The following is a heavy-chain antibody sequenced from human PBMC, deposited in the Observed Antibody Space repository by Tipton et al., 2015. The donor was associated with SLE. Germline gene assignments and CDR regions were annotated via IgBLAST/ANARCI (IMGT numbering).Heavy chain of an antibody. V-gene: IGHV4-59*08. D-gene: IGHD2-8*01. CDR1: GGSISPYY. CDR2: VYYSGST. J-gene: IGHJ6*02. CDR3: ARGMLTWRGAIVGVDV. Sequence: LRLSCTVSGGSISPYYWSWVRQPPGKGLEWIGYVYYSGSTMYNSSLRSRVTMAVDTSKNQFSLRMTSVTAADTAVYYCARGMLTWRGAIVGVDVWGQGTTVNVSS.